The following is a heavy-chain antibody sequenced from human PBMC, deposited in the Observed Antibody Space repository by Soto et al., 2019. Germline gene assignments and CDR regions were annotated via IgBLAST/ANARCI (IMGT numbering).Heavy chain of an antibody. Sequence: SVKVSCKASGYSFTDYHIHWVRQAPGQGLEWLVRVNPKSGGTSTAQKFQGWVTMTTDTSISTASMELTRLTSDDTAIYYCARGDSTDCSNGVCSFFYNHDMDVWGQGTTVTVSS. J-gene: IGHJ6*02. CDR3: ARGDSTDCSNGVCSFFYNHDMDV. D-gene: IGHD2-8*01. CDR1: GYSFTDYH. V-gene: IGHV1-2*04. CDR2: VNPKSGGT.